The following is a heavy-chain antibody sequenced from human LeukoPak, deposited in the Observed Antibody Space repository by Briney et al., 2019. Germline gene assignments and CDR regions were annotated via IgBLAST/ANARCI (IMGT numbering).Heavy chain of an antibody. Sequence: GGSLRLSCAASGFTFSSYSMNWVRQAPGKGLEWVSYISSSSSTIYYADSVKGRFTISRDNAKNSLYLQMNSLRAEDTAVYYCARDSSPEETYYDFWSGYGDYYYYGVDVWGQGTTVTVSS. CDR2: ISSSSSTI. CDR3: ARDSSPEETYYDFWSGYGDYYYYGVDV. CDR1: GFTFSSYS. D-gene: IGHD3-3*01. V-gene: IGHV3-48*01. J-gene: IGHJ6*02.